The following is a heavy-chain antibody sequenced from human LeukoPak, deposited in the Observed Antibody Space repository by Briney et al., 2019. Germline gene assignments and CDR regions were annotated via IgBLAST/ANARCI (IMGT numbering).Heavy chain of an antibody. V-gene: IGHV4-59*01. CDR1: GGSISSYY. D-gene: IGHD6-13*01. J-gene: IGHJ6*03. CDR3: ARDYSGTSLYMDV. CDR2: IYYSGST. Sequence: SETLSLTCTVSGGSISSYYWSWIRQPPGKGLEWIGYIYYSGSTNYNPSLKSRVTISVDTSKNQFSLKLTSVTAADTAVYYCARDYSGTSLYMDVWGKGTTVTVSS.